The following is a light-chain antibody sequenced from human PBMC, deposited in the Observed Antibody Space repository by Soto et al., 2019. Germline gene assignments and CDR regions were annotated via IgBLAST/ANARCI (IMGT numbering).Light chain of an antibody. Sequence: EIVMTQSPATLSVSPGERATLSCRASQSVSNNLAWYQQKPGQAPRLLIYGASTRATGIPARFSGSGSGTEFTLTISSLQSEDFALYYCQQYNNWPRTFGQGTKVAIK. J-gene: IGKJ1*01. CDR1: QSVSNN. CDR2: GAS. CDR3: QQYNNWPRT. V-gene: IGKV3-15*01.